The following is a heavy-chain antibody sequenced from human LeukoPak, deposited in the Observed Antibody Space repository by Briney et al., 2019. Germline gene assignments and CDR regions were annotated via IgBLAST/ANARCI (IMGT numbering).Heavy chain of an antibody. V-gene: IGHV3-30*04. CDR1: GFTFSSYA. J-gene: IGHJ4*02. CDR2: ISCDGSNK. D-gene: IGHD5-18*01. Sequence: PGGSLRLSCVAPGFTFSSYAMHWVRQAPGKGLGWVAVISCDGSNKYYADSVKGRFTISRDYSKNTLYLQMNRLRAEDTAVYYCARDPYSYGYVNYWGQGTLVAVSS. CDR3: ARDPYSYGYVNY.